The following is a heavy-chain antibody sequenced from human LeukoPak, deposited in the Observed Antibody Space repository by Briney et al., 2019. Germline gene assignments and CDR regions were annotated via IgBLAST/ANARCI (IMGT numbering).Heavy chain of an antibody. V-gene: IGHV1-2*02. CDR2: INPNSGGT. D-gene: IGHD2-2*01. CDR3: ARVVPAANRIDY. Sequence: GASVKVSCKASGYTFTSYYMHWVRQAPGQGLEWMGWINPNSGGTNYAQKFQGRVTMTRDTSISTAYMELSRLRSDDTAVYYCARVVPAANRIDYWGQGTLVTVSS. J-gene: IGHJ4*02. CDR1: GYTFTSYY.